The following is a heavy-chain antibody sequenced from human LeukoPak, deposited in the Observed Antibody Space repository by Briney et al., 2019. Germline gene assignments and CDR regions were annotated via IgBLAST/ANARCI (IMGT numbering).Heavy chain of an antibody. CDR3: ARSGESYYDFDY. J-gene: IGHJ4*02. CDR2: INAYNGNT. V-gene: IGHV1-18*04. CDR1: GYTFTSYY. D-gene: IGHD1-26*01. Sequence: ASVKVSCKASGYTFTSYYMHWVRQAPGQGLEWMGWINAYNGNTNYAQKLQGRVTMTTDTSTSTAYMELRSLRSDDTAVYYCARSGESYYDFDYWGQGTLVTVSS.